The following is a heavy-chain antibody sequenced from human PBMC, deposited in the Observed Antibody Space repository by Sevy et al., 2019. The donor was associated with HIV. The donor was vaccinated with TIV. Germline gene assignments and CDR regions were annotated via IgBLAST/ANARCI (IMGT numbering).Heavy chain of an antibody. V-gene: IGHV3-74*01. CDR3: AREVVLRYFDWWDPNWFDP. J-gene: IGHJ5*02. Sequence: GGSLRLSCAASGFTFSSYWMHWVRQAPGKGLVWVSRINSDGSSTSYADSVKGRFTISRDNAKNTLYLQMNSLRAEDTAVYYCAREVVLRYFDWWDPNWFDPWGQGTLVTVSS. CDR1: GFTFSSYW. D-gene: IGHD3-9*01. CDR2: INSDGSST.